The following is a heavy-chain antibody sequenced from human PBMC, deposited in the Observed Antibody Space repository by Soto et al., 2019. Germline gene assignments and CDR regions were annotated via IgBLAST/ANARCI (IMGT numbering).Heavy chain of an antibody. Sequence: PGGSLRLSCAASGFTFSSYWMSWVRQAPGKGLEWVANIKQDGSEKYYVDSVKGRFTISRDNAKNSLYLQMNSLRAEDTAVYYCAREKDLNPGVWFDPWGQGTLVTVSS. J-gene: IGHJ5*02. CDR3: AREKDLNPGVWFDP. CDR2: IKQDGSEK. D-gene: IGHD3-10*01. V-gene: IGHV3-7*01. CDR1: GFTFSSYW.